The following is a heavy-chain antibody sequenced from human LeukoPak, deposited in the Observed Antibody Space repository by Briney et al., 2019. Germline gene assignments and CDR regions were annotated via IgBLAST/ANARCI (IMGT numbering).Heavy chain of an antibody. J-gene: IGHJ5*02. CDR2: INHSGST. CDR3: ARGGLGYCSGGSCGRWFDP. CDR1: GGSFSGYY. Sequence: PSETLSLNCAVYGGSFSGYYWSWIRQPPGKGLEWIGEINHSGSTNYNPSLKSRVTISVDTSKNQFSLKLSSVTAADTAVYYCARGGLGYCSGGSCGRWFDPWGHGTLVTVSS. D-gene: IGHD2-15*01. V-gene: IGHV4-34*01.